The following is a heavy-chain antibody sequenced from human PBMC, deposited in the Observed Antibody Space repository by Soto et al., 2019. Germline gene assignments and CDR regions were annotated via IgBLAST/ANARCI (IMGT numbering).Heavy chain of an antibody. CDR2: INPSGGST. J-gene: IGHJ6*03. D-gene: IGHD2-15*01. Sequence: ASVKVSCKASGYTFTSYYMHWVRQAPGQGLEWMGIINPSGGSTSYAQKFQGRVTITRDTSASTAYMELSSLRSEDTAVYYCAASRGYCSGGSCYPRNYYYMDVWGKGTTVTVSS. CDR3: AASRGYCSGGSCYPRNYYYMDV. CDR1: GYTFTSYY. V-gene: IGHV1-46*01.